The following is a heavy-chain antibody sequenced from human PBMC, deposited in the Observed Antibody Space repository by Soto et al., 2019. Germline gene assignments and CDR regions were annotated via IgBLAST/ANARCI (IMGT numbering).Heavy chain of an antibody. V-gene: IGHV3-30*03. CDR1: GFTFSSYG. CDR2: ISYDGSNK. D-gene: IGHD3-10*01. J-gene: IGHJ5*02. CDR3: AGRKLLWFGEFLEGNTNWFDP. Sequence: GGSLRLSCAASGFTFSSYGMHWVRQAPGKGLEWVAVISYDGSNKYYADSVKGRFTISRDNSKNTLYLQMNSLRAEDTAVHYCAGRKLLWFGEFLEGNTNWFDPWGQGTLVTVSS.